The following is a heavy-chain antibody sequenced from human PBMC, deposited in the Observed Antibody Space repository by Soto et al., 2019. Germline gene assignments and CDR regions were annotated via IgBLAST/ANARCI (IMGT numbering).Heavy chain of an antibody. J-gene: IGHJ6*02. CDR3: ARDRHHYFDRSGDYYYFLPMHV. CDR1: VYSFTVYG. D-gene: IGHD3-22*01. Sequence: ALVKVYWKASVYSFTVYGRSWGRHAHGQGLEWMGWISPYSHSRDYAQNFQGRVTMTTDTSTSTAYMELRSRTSDDTAVYYCARDRHHYFDRSGDYYYFLPMHVWGQATPVTASS. CDR2: ISPYSHSR. V-gene: IGHV1-18*04.